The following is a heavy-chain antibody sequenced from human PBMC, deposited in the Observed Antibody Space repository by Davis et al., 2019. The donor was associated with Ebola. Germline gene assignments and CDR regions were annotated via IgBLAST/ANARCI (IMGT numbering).Heavy chain of an antibody. CDR1: GYTFTSYD. D-gene: IGHD2-2*01. V-gene: IGHV1-2*02. Sequence: ASVKVSCKASGYTFTSYDINWVRQATGQGLEWMGWINPNSGGTNYAQKFQGRVTMTRDTSISTAYMELSRLRSDDTAVYYCAREVVVVPAATYYYYYGMDVWGQGTTVTVSS. CDR2: INPNSGGT. CDR3: AREVVVVPAATYYYYYGMDV. J-gene: IGHJ6*02.